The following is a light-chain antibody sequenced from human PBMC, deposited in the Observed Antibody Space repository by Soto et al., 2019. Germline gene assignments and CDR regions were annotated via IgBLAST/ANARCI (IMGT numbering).Light chain of an antibody. Sequence: DIVMTQSPDSLAVSLGERATINCKSSQSVLYSANHKNYLAWYQQKPGQPPKLLIYWASTRELGVPDRFSGSGSGTDFTLTISSLQAEDVAVYYCQQYYTTPWTFGQGTKVEIK. CDR1: QSVLYSANHKNY. J-gene: IGKJ1*01. CDR3: QQYYTTPWT. V-gene: IGKV4-1*01. CDR2: WAS.